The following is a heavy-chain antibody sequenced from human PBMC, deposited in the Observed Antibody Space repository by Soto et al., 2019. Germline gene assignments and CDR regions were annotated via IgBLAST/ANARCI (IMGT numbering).Heavy chain of an antibody. D-gene: IGHD6-13*01. CDR1: GDSISSSSYY. CDR3: ARARVPYSSTWYRYDYYGMDI. V-gene: IGHV4-31*03. CDR2: IHYSGNT. J-gene: IGHJ6*02. Sequence: SDTLCLTCTVSGDSISSSSYYWSWIRQHPGKGLEWIGYIHYSGNTRYNPSLKSRLTISVDTSKNQFSLMLSSLTAADTAVYFCARARVPYSSTWYRYDYYGMDIWGQGTTVTVAS.